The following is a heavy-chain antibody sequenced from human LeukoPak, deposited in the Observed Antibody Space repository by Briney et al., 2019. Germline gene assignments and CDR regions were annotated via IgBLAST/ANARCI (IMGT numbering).Heavy chain of an antibody. V-gene: IGHV4-59*01. CDR2: VYNSGST. J-gene: IGHJ4*02. CDR3: ARDRSGSISSGFDN. CDR1: GGSISNYY. D-gene: IGHD6-6*01. Sequence: PSETLSLTCTVSGGSISNYYWSWLRQPPGKGLEWLGYVYNSGSTNYNHSLKSRITISVDTSKNQFSLKLSSVTAEDTAVYHCARDRSGSISSGFDNWGQGTLVTVSS.